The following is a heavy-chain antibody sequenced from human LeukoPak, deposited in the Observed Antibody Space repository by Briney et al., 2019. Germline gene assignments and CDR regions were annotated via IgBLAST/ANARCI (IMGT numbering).Heavy chain of an antibody. V-gene: IGHV4-4*07. J-gene: IGHJ4*02. D-gene: IGHD1-26*01. CDR1: GGSISTYS. CDR3: TRQSGSSQLTSDF. Sequence: PSETLSLTRTVSGGSISTYSWNWIRQPAGRGLEWIGRIHTSGSTNYSPSLKSRITMSVDPSKNQFYLKMSSVTAADTAVYYCTRQSGSSQLTSDFWGQGTLVTVSS. CDR2: IHTSGST.